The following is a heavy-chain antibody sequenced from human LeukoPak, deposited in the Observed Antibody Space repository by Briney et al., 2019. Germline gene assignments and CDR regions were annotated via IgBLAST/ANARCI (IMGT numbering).Heavy chain of an antibody. J-gene: IGHJ2*01. CDR3: ATVYWYFDL. CDR1: GFTFTNAW. CDR2: IRSKTDGGTA. V-gene: IGHV3-15*01. Sequence: GGSLRLSCSASGFTFTNAWMSWVRQPPGKGLEWVGLIRSKTDGGTADYAAPVQGRFTISRDDSNNTAYLQMSSLKTEDTGVYYCATVYWYFDLWGPGTLLSVSA.